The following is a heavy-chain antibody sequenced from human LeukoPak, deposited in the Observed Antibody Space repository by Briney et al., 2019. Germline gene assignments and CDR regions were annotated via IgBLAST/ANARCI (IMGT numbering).Heavy chain of an antibody. CDR2: IYTSGST. D-gene: IGHD3-22*01. CDR3: ARGSSGYYYDPYYFDY. Sequence: PSETLSLTCTVSGGSISSYDWSWIRQPAGKGLEWIGRIYTSGSTNYNPSLKSRVTISVDKSKNQFSLKLSSVTAADTAVYYCARGSSGYYYDPYYFDYWGQGTLVTVSS. J-gene: IGHJ4*02. V-gene: IGHV4-4*07. CDR1: GGSISSYD.